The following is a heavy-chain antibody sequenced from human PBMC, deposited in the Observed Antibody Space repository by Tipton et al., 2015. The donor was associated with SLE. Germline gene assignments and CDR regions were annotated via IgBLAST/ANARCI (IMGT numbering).Heavy chain of an antibody. D-gene: IGHD3-10*02. Sequence: GSLRLSCAASGFSFSNYEMNWVRQAPGKGLEWISYISNSGRDRYYTDSVKGRFTISRDNAKNSLYLQMDSLRGHDTAVYFCARDTTVPSMFNYYYGLAVWGQGTTVTVSS. CDR3: ARDTTVPSMFNYYYGLAV. CDR1: GFSFSNYE. V-gene: IGHV3-48*03. CDR2: ISNSGRDR. J-gene: IGHJ6*01.